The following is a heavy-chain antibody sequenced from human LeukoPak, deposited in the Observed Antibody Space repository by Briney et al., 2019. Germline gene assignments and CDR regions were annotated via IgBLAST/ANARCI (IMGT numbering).Heavy chain of an antibody. CDR2: IWYDGSNK. Sequence: GGSLRLSCAASGFTFSSYAMHWVRQAPGKGLEWVAVIWYDGSNKYYADSVKGRFTISRDNSKNTLYLQMNSLRAEDTAVYYCASGLADDFWSGYFHWGQGTLVTVSS. CDR3: ASGLADDFWSGYFH. CDR1: GFTFSSYA. D-gene: IGHD3-3*01. V-gene: IGHV3-33*08. J-gene: IGHJ4*02.